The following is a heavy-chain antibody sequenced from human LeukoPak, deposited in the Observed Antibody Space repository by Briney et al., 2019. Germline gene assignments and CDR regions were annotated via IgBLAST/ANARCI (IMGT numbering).Heavy chain of an antibody. CDR2: IYTSGST. D-gene: IGHD2-2*01. CDR1: GGSISSYY. Sequence: SETLSLTCTVSGGSISSYYWSRIRQPAGKGLEWIGRIYTSGSTNYNPSLKSRVTMSVDASKNQFSLKLSSVTAADTAVYYCARDPTRHCSSTSCYQRAFDIWGQGTMVTVSS. CDR3: ARDPTRHCSSTSCYQRAFDI. J-gene: IGHJ3*02. V-gene: IGHV4-4*07.